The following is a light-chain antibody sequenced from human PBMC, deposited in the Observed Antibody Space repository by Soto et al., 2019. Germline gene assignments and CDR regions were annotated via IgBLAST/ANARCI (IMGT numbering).Light chain of an antibody. J-gene: IGKJ1*01. V-gene: IGKV3-20*01. CDR3: QQYGSSRWT. CDR1: QSVSSNY. Sequence: EIVLAQSPGTLSLSQGERATLSCRASQSVSSNYLAWYQQKPGQAPRLLICAASSRATGIPDRFSGSGSGTDFTLTISRLEPEDFAVYYCQQYGSSRWTFGQGAKVEV. CDR2: AAS.